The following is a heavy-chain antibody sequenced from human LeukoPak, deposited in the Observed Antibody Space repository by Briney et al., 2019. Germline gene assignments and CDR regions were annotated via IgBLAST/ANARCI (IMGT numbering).Heavy chain of an antibody. D-gene: IGHD2-15*01. CDR3: ARSTTLDY. V-gene: IGHV3-23*01. CDR2: ISHTGGDK. J-gene: IGHJ4*01. Sequence: SGGSLRLSCAASGFTFSSYAMSGVRQAPGKGLEWVSTISHTGGDKNYADSVEGRFTISRDISKNTLYLQMNSLRAEDTAVYYCARSTTLDYWGQGTLVTVSS. CDR1: GFTFSSYA.